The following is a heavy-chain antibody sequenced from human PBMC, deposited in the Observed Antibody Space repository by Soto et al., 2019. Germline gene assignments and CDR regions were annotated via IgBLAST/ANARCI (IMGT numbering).Heavy chain of an antibody. CDR2: IYYSGST. Sequence: PSETLSLTCTVSVGSISSGDYYWSWIRQPPGKGLEWIGYIYYSGSTYYNPSLKSRVTISVDTSKNQFSLKLNSVTAADTAVYYCARSLGTTVTTRFAFDIWGQGTMVTVSS. D-gene: IGHD4-17*01. V-gene: IGHV4-30-4*01. CDR1: VGSISSGDYY. CDR3: ARSLGTTVTTRFAFDI. J-gene: IGHJ3*02.